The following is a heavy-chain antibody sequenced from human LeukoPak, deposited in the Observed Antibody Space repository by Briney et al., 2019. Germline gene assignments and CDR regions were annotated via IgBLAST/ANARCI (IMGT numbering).Heavy chain of an antibody. D-gene: IGHD3-10*01. V-gene: IGHV4-61*02. Sequence: SQSLSLTWTVAGPSITSGTYYSSWIRQPAGKGLEWIMRSFSTGSTNYYPTLKSRVTMSVDTSKNQFSLNLSSVTAADTDVYYCARGAYGSGSGNGFNIWGQGTTVTVSS. CDR2: SFSTGST. J-gene: IGHJ3*02. CDR3: ARGAYGSGSGNGFNI. CDR1: GPSITSGTYY.